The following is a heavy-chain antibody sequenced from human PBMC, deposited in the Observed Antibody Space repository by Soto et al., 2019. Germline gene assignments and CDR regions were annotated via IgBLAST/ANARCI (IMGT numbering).Heavy chain of an antibody. CDR3: ARGPRPYSTGWDGPGAFDI. CDR2: ISAYNGNT. D-gene: IGHD6-19*01. CDR1: GYTFTSYG. V-gene: IGHV1-18*01. J-gene: IGHJ3*02. Sequence: ASVKVSCKASGYTFTSYGISWVRQAPGQGLEWMGWISAYNGNTNYAQKLQGRVTMTTDTSTSTAYMELRSLRSDDTAVYSCARGPRPYSTGWDGPGAFDIWGQGTMVTVSS.